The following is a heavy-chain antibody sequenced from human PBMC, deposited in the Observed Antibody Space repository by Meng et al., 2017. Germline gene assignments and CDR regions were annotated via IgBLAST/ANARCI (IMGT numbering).Heavy chain of an antibody. CDR1: GGYISSGHYY. Sequence: QVQLQESGPVLVKPSQTLSLTCTVSGGYISSGHYYWSWIRQPPGKGLEWIGYIYYSGSTHYNPSLKSRVIISLDTSKNQFSLKLSSVTAADTAVYYCARRGADYGAFDPWGQGTLVTVSS. D-gene: IGHD4/OR15-4a*01. CDR2: IYYSGST. CDR3: ARRGADYGAFDP. J-gene: IGHJ5*02. V-gene: IGHV4-30-4*01.